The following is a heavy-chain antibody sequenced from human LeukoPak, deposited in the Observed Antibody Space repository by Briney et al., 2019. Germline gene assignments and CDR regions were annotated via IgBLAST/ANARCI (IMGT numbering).Heavy chain of an antibody. V-gene: IGHV3-21*01. D-gene: IGHD5-12*01. CDR1: GFTFSSYS. J-gene: IGHJ6*02. Sequence: GGSLRLSCAASGFTFSSYSMNWVRQAPGKGLEWVSSISSSSSYIYYADSVKGRFTISRDNAKNPLYLQMNSLRAEDTAVYYCARDPDSGYDWHYYGMDVWGQGTTVTVSS. CDR2: ISSSSSYI. CDR3: ARDPDSGYDWHYYGMDV.